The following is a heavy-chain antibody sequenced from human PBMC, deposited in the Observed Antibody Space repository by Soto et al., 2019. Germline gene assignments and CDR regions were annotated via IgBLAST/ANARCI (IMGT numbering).Heavy chain of an antibody. CDR2: IIPIFGTA. D-gene: IGHD4-17*01. V-gene: IGHV1-69*13. Sequence: ASVKVSCKASGGTFSSYAISWVRQAPGQGLEWMGGIIPIFGTANYAQKFQGRVTITADESTSTAYMELSSLRSEDTAVYYCARGIPHDYGQHYYYGMDVWGQGTTVTVSS. CDR3: ARGIPHDYGQHYYYGMDV. J-gene: IGHJ6*02. CDR1: GGTFSSYA.